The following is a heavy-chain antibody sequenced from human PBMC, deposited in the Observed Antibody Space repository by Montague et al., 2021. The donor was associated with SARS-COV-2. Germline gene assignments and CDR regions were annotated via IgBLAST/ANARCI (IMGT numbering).Heavy chain of an antibody. V-gene: IGHV3-23*01. D-gene: IGHD3-10*01. CDR3: AKGFTYYFASGGYPNYFDP. J-gene: IGHJ5*02. CDR2: ISSTGGST. Sequence: SLRLSFSASGFTFSSYAMIWVRQAPGKGLEWVSTISSTGGSTYYADSVKGRFIISRDNSRNTVYMQMNNLRAEDTAVYYCAKGFTYYFASGGYPNYFDPWGQGTLVSVSS. CDR1: GFTFSSYA.